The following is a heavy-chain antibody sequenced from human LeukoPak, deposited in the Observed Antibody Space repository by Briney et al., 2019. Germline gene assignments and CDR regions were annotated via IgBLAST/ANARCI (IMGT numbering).Heavy chain of an antibody. V-gene: IGHV3-33*06. CDR1: GFTFLSYG. D-gene: IGHD6-13*01. Sequence: GGSLRLSCAASGFTFLSYGLHWVRQAPGKGLEWVAIIWYDGSENYYADSVKGRFTISRDNSKNTLYLQMNSLRAEDTAVYYCAKDSYSSSWYYFDYWGQGTLVTVSS. J-gene: IGHJ4*02. CDR2: IWYDGSEN. CDR3: AKDSYSSSWYYFDY.